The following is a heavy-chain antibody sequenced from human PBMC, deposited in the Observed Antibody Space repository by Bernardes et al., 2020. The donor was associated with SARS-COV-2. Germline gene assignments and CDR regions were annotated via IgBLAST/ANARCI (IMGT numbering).Heavy chain of an antibody. V-gene: IGHV3-33*01. D-gene: IGHD5-12*01. J-gene: IGHJ6*02. Sequence: SLRLSCAASGFTFSSYGMHWVRQAPGKGLEWVAVIWYDGSNKYYADSVKGRFTISRDNSKNTLYLQMNSLRAEDTAVYYCARDPRADIVATRDYYYYYGMDVWGQGTTVTVSS. CDR2: IWYDGSNK. CDR1: GFTFSSYG. CDR3: ARDPRADIVATRDYYYYYGMDV.